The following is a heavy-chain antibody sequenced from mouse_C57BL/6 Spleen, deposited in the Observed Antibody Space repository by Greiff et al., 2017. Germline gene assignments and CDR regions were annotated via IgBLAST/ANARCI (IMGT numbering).Heavy chain of an antibody. CDR2: INPSSGYT. D-gene: IGHD1-1*01. CDR1: GYTFTSYW. CDR3: AREEASYYYGSSYVFAY. V-gene: IGHV1-7*01. J-gene: IGHJ3*01. Sequence: VQLQQSGAELAKPGASVKLSCKASGYTFTSYWMHWVKQRPGQGLEWIGYINPSSGYTKYNQKFKDKATLTAAKSSSTAYMQLSSLTYEDSAVYYCAREEASYYYGSSYVFAYWGQGTLVTVSA.